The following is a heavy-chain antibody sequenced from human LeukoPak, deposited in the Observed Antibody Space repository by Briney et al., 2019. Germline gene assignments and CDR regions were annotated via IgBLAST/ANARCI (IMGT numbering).Heavy chain of an antibody. D-gene: IGHD1-26*01. J-gene: IGHJ3*02. CDR3: ARHGAQVGATNHDAFDI. Sequence: GESLKISCRGSGYSFTSYWIGWVRQMPGKGLEWMGIIYPGYSDTRYSPSFQGQVTISADKSISTAYLQWSSLKASDTAMYYCARHGAQVGATNHDAFDIWGQGTMVTVSS. CDR1: GYSFTSYW. V-gene: IGHV5-51*01. CDR2: IYPGYSDT.